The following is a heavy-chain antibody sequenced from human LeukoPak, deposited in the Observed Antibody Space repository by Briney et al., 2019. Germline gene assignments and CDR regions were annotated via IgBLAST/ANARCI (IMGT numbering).Heavy chain of an antibody. CDR3: ARDLRLAADFFDY. V-gene: IGHV3-23*01. CDR2: IRPNGDHT. Sequence: GGSLRLSCAASGFTFPSYAMSWVRQAPGMGLEWVSSIRPNGDHTYYADSVKGRFTISRDNSKNTLYLQMNSLRAEDTAIYYCARDLRLAADFFDYWGQGTLVTVSS. D-gene: IGHD6-13*01. CDR1: GFTFPSYA. J-gene: IGHJ4*02.